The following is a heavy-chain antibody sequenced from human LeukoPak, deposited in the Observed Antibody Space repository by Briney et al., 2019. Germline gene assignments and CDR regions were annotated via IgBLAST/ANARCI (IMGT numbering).Heavy chain of an antibody. CDR2: VNRDGSET. CDR1: GFALSSHW. CDR3: ARNNGMDV. V-gene: IGHV3-7*03. Sequence: GGSLRLSCAASGFALSSHWMTWVRQVPGRGPEWVANVNRDGSETYYLDSVKGRITISKDNAKNSLYLQMNSLRAEDTALYHCARNNGMDVWGQGTTVIVSS. J-gene: IGHJ6*02.